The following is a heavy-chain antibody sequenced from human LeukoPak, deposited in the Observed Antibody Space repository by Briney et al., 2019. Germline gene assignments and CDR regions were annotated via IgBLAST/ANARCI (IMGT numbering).Heavy chain of an antibody. J-gene: IGHJ4*02. CDR2: TRNKANSCIT. CDR3: ASIRGTFGY. Sequence: GGSLRLSCAASGFTFSDHFLDWVRQAPGKGLEWVGRTRNKANSCITEYAASVKGGFTISRDDSKNSLYLQMSSLKTDDTAMYYCASIRGTFGYWGQGTLVTVSS. V-gene: IGHV3-72*01. CDR1: GFTFSDHF. D-gene: IGHD1-26*01.